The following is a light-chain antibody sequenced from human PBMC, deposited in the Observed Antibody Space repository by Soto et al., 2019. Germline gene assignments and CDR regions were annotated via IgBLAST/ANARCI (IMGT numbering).Light chain of an antibody. CDR1: QSVSSY. CDR2: GAS. CDR3: QQYGSFHLT. J-gene: IGKJ5*01. Sequence: EIVLTQSPATLSLSPGERATLSCRASQSVSSYLTWYQQKPGQAPRLLIYGASTRAIGIPDRFSGSGSGTDFTLTISRLEPEDFAVYYCQQYGSFHLTFGQGTRLEIK. V-gene: IGKV3-20*01.